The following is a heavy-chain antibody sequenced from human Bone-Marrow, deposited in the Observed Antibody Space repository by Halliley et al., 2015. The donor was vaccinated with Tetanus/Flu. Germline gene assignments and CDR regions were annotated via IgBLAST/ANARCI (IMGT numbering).Heavy chain of an antibody. D-gene: IGHD3-16*02. Sequence: QLVQSGAEVKKPGESLKISCKASGYTFTNYRIDWVRQMPGKGLEWMGIIYPGDSDARYSPSFEGQITISADNSIGTAYLQLHSLKASDTAMYYCARHGDDSGSYLYYFYGMDVWGQGTTVTVS. CDR1: GYTFTNYR. CDR3: ARHGDDSGSYLYYFYGMDV. J-gene: IGHJ6*02. V-gene: IGHV5-51*01. CDR2: IYPGDSDA.